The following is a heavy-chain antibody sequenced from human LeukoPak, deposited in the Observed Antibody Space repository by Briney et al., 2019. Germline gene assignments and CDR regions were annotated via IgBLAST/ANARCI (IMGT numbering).Heavy chain of an antibody. V-gene: IGHV3-30*18. J-gene: IGHJ4*02. CDR2: ISYDGSNK. CDR1: GFTFSSYG. D-gene: IGHD2-2*01. Sequence: HPGGSLRLSCAASGFTFSSYGMHWVRQAPGKGLEWAAVISYDGSNKYYADSVKGRFAISRDNSKNTLYLQMNSLRAEDTAVYYCAKPEGYCSSTSCPPEYYFDYWGQGTLVTVSS. CDR3: AKPEGYCSSTSCPPEYYFDY.